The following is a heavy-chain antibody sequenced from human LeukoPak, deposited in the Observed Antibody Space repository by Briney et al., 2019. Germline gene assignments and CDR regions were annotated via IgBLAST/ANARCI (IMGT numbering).Heavy chain of an antibody. Sequence: GGSLRLSCAASGSRFTFSSYAMTWVRQAPGKGLEWVSVTSGNGGSTYYADSVKGRFTVSRDNSKNTLYLQMNSLRAEDTAVYYCAKDPSGSPRYWFDSWGQGTLVTVSS. J-gene: IGHJ5*01. V-gene: IGHV3-23*01. D-gene: IGHD3-10*01. CDR3: AKDPSGSPRYWFDS. CDR2: TSGNGGST. CDR1: GSRFTFSSYA.